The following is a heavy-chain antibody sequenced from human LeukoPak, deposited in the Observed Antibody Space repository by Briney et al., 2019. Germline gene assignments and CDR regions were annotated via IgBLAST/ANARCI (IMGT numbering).Heavy chain of an antibody. D-gene: IGHD5-12*01. CDR2: IYYSGST. Sequence: PSETLSLTCTVSGGSISSGSYYWSWIRQPAGKGLEWIGSIYYSGSTYYNPSLKSRVTISVDTSKNQFSLKLSSVTAADTAVYYCARVGLYSGYTDYWGQGTLVTVSS. J-gene: IGHJ4*02. V-gene: IGHV4-39*07. CDR1: GGSISSGSYY. CDR3: ARVGLYSGYTDY.